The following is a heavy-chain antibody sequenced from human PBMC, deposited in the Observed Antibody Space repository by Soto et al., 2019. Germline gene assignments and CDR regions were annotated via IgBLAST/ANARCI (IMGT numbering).Heavy chain of an antibody. V-gene: IGHV4-34*01. D-gene: IGHD2-21*01. CDR2: INHSGNT. Sequence: KTSETLSLTCAVYGASLSDNYCNWLRQPPGKGLEWIGEINHSGNTNYNPSLRSRVTISIDTSKNQLSLNLRSVSAADTAVYYCARGRGEFDAWRRGTPAIVSS. CDR3: ARGRGEFDA. J-gene: IGHJ5*02. CDR1: GASLSDNY.